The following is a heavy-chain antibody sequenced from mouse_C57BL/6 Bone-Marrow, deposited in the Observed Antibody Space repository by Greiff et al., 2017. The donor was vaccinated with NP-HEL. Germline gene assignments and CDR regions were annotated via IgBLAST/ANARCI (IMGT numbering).Heavy chain of an antibody. J-gene: IGHJ4*01. CDR3: ANLPYYYGSSSPYYAMDY. CDR2: INPYNGGT. V-gene: IGHV1-19*01. D-gene: IGHD1-1*01. Sequence: EVKLMESGPVLVKPGASVKMSCKASGYTFTDYYMNWVKQSHGKSLEWIGVINPYNGGTSYNQKFKGKATLTVDKSSSTAYMELNSLTSEDSAVYYCANLPYYYGSSSPYYAMDYWGQGTSVTVSS. CDR1: GYTFTDYY.